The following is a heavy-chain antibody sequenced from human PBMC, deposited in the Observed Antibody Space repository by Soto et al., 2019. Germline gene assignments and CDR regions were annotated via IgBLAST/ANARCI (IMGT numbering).Heavy chain of an antibody. J-gene: IGHJ5*02. CDR1: GFTFSSYA. CDR2: ISGSGGST. D-gene: IGHD2-2*02. Sequence: GGSLRLSCAASGFTFSSYAMSWVRQAPGKGLEWVSAISGSGGSTYYADSVKGRFTISRDNSKNTLYLQMNSLRAEDTAVYYCAKDRYCSSTSCYTGNNWFDPWGQGTLVTVSS. CDR3: AKDRYCSSTSCYTGNNWFDP. V-gene: IGHV3-23*01.